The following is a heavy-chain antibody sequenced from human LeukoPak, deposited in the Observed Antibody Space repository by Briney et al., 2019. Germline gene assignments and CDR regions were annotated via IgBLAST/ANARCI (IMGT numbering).Heavy chain of an antibody. CDR2: ISYDGNNK. V-gene: IGHV3-30*04. D-gene: IGHD3-22*01. Sequence: GRSLRLSCAASGFALNNYAIHWVRQAPGKGLEWVAVISYDGNNKYYTDSVQGRFTISRDNSKNTLYLQMNSLRAEDTAVYYCAKDGAYYYDSSGYSNDYWGQGTLVTVSS. CDR1: GFALNNYA. CDR3: AKDGAYYYDSSGYSNDY. J-gene: IGHJ4*02.